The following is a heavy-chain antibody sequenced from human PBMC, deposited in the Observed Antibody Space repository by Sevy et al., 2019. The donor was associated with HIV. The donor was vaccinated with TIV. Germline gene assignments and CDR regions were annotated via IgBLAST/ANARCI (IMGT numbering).Heavy chain of an antibody. D-gene: IGHD3-10*01. CDR1: GFTFSSYA. CDR2: ISYDGSNK. CDR3: AKEVVKYYYGSGSTFDY. V-gene: IGHV3-30-3*01. Sequence: GGSLRLSCAASGFTFSSYAMHWVRQAPGKGLEWVAVISYDGSNKYYVDSVKGRFTISRDNSKNTLYLQMNSLRAEDTAVYYCAKEVVKYYYGSGSTFDYWGQGTLVTVSS. J-gene: IGHJ4*02.